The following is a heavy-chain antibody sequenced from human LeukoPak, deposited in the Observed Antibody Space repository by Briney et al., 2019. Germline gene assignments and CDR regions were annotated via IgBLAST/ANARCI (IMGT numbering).Heavy chain of an antibody. J-gene: IGHJ4*02. CDR1: GFTFSSYG. CDR2: ISYDGSNK. V-gene: IGHV3-30*18. Sequence: PGGSLRLSCAASGFTFSSYGVHWVRQAPGKGLEWVAVISYDGSNKYYADSVKGRFTISRDNSKNTLYLQMNSLRAEDTAVYYCAKGFDYWGQGTLVTVSS. CDR3: AKGFDY.